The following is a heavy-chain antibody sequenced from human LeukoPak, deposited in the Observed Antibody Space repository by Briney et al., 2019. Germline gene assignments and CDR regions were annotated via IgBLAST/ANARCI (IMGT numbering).Heavy chain of an antibody. J-gene: IGHJ5*02. CDR3: ARERLNSSSWYHWFDP. CDR1: GFTFSSYA. CDR2: ISYDGSNK. Sequence: EPGRSLRLSCAASGFTFSSYAMHWVRQAPGKGLEWVAVISYDGSNKYYADSVKGRFTISRDNSKNTLYLQMNSLRAEDTAVYYCARERLNSSSWYHWFDPWGQGTLVTVSS. V-gene: IGHV3-30*04. D-gene: IGHD6-13*01.